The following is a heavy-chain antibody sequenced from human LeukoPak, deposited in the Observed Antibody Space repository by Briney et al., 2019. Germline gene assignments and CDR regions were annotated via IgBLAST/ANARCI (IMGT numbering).Heavy chain of an antibody. D-gene: IGHD3-10*01. CDR3: AKGGSYYHGSGNNYGRPYYYYYYGMDV. CDR1: GFAFSNYA. CDR2: ISGSGGGT. Sequence: QPGGSLRLSCAASGFAFSNYALTWVRQAPGKGLEWVSTISGSGGGTYYAESVKGRFTISRDNSMRTLYPQMNSLRDEDTAVYYCAKGGSYYHGSGNNYGRPYYYYYYGMDVWGQGTTVTVSS. J-gene: IGHJ6*02. V-gene: IGHV3-23*01.